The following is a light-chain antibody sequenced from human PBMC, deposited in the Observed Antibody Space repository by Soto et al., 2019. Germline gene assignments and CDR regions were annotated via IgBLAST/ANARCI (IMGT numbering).Light chain of an antibody. V-gene: IGKV1-39*01. J-gene: IGKJ2*01. CDR2: AAS. CDR3: QKSYSAPQYI. Sequence: DIQMTQSPTSLAASVGDRVTITCRASETVSKYVNWYQQKPGKAPNLLIYAASSLHIGVPSRFRGSGSGTDFTLTINSLQPEDFATYYCQKSYSAPQYIFGRGPSWRSN. CDR1: ETVSKY.